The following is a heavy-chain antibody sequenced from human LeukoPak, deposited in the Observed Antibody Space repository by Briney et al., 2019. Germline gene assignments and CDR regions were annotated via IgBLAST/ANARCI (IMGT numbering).Heavy chain of an antibody. D-gene: IGHD6-19*01. CDR1: GFTFSNNW. CDR2: INTDGTVT. V-gene: IGHV3-74*01. J-gene: IGHJ4*02. CDR3: ATKQWLAPPPDS. Sequence: GGSLRLSCAASGFTFSNNWMHWVRQAPGKGLESVSRINTDGTVTTYADSVKGRFTVSRDNADNTMFLQMNSVRDEDTAVYYCATKQWLAPPPDSWGQGTPVTVSS.